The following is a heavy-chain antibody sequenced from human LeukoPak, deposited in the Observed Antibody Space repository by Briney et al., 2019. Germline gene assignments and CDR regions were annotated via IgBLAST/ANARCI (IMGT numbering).Heavy chain of an antibody. V-gene: IGHV3-30*04. J-gene: IGHJ5*02. CDR1: GFTFSSDA. CDR3: AKSSSGWYASYNWFDP. D-gene: IGHD6-19*01. CDR2: ISYDGSNK. Sequence: GGSLRLSCVASGFTFSSDAMHWVRQAPGKGLEWVAVISYDGSNKYYADSVKGRFTISRDNSKNTLYLQMNSLRAEDTAVYYCAKSSSGWYASYNWFDPWGQGTLVTVSS.